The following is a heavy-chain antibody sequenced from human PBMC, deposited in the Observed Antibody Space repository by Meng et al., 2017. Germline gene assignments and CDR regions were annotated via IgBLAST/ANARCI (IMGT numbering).Heavy chain of an antibody. D-gene: IGHD5-24*01. CDR3: ARVGMADPPD. V-gene: IGHV3-30*01. Sequence: VPLVGSGGGVVQPGRSLRLSCAASGFTFSSYAMHWVRQAPGKGLEWVAVISYDGSNKYYADSVKGRFTISRDNSKNTLYLQMNSLRAEDTAVYYCARVGMADPPDWGQGTLVTVSS. J-gene: IGHJ4*02. CDR2: ISYDGSNK. CDR1: GFTFSSYA.